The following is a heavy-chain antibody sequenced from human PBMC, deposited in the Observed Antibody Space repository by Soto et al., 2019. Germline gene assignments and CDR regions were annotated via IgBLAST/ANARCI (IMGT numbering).Heavy chain of an antibody. J-gene: IGHJ3*01. CDR1: GFTVSSNY. CDR3: ARECGGDCSNALDL. CDR2: LYSGAGT. V-gene: IGHV3-66*01. Sequence: VQLVESGGGLVQPGGSLRLSCAASGFTVSSNYMNWVRQAPGKGLEWLSVLYSGAGTYYADSVKDRFTISRDNSKNTLYLQLNSLRAEDTAIDYCARECGGDCSNALDLWGQGTMVTVSP. D-gene: IGHD2-21*01.